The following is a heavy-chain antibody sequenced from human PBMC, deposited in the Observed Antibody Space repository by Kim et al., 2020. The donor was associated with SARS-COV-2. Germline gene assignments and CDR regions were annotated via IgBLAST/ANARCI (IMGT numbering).Heavy chain of an antibody. Sequence: KWYNDYAVSVKSRINIHPDTSKNQFSLHLNSLTPEDTAVYYCARGDSFDPWGQGTLVTVSS. D-gene: IGHD3-3*01. CDR3: ARGDSFDP. V-gene: IGHV6-1*01. J-gene: IGHJ5*02. CDR2: KWYN.